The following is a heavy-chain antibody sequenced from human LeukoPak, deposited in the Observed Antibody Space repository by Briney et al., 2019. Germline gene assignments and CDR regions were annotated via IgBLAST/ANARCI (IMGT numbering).Heavy chain of an antibody. CDR3: AKDTLYSSSWYGRHPDAFDI. J-gene: IGHJ3*02. V-gene: IGHV3-23*01. CDR1: GFTFSSYA. CDR2: ISGSGGST. Sequence: GGSLRLSCAASGFTFSSYAMSWGRQAPGKGLEWVSAISGSGGSTYYADSVKGRFTISRDNSKNTLYLQMNSLRAEDTAVYYCAKDTLYSSSWYGRHPDAFDIWGQGTMVTVSS. D-gene: IGHD6-13*01.